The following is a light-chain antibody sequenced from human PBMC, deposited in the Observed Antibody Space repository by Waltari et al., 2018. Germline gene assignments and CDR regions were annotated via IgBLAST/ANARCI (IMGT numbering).Light chain of an antibody. CDR3: QQYKTFSRT. CDR1: QNLNNW. J-gene: IGKJ1*01. CDR2: EAS. V-gene: IGKV1-5*01. Sequence: DIQMTQSPSTLSASVGDRVTIPCRASQNLNNWLAWYQQTPGRAPKLLIYEASSLESGVPSRFRGSGSGTLFTLTITSLQPDDVALYYCQQYKTFSRTFGQGTQVEIK.